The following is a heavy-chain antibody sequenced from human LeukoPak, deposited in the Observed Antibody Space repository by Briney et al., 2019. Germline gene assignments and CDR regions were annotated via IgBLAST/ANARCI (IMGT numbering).Heavy chain of an antibody. CDR3: ARGDLYGDYVILN. CDR1: GFXFSSCG. Sequence: GGSLRLSCAASGFXFSSCGIHWVRQAPGKGLEWVAGIWYDGSKKYYADSVKGRFTISRDNSKNTLYLQMNSLRAEDTAVYYCARGDLYGDYVILNWGQGTLVTVSS. CDR2: IWYDGSKK. D-gene: IGHD4-17*01. V-gene: IGHV3-33*01. J-gene: IGHJ4*02.